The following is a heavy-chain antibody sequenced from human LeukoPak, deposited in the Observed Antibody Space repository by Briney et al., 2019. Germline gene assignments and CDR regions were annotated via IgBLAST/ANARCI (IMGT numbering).Heavy chain of an antibody. CDR3: ATMARRGQYYFDN. J-gene: IGHJ4*02. V-gene: IGHV4-4*09. CDR1: GVSITTYY. CDR2: IYHSGNT. Sequence: SETLSLTCTVSGVSITTYYWRWVRQPPGKGLEWFGFIYHSGNTNYNPSLKSRVTMSVDPSKSQFSLRLSSVTAADTAVYYCATMARRGQYYFDNWGQGTLVTVSS. D-gene: IGHD3-10*01.